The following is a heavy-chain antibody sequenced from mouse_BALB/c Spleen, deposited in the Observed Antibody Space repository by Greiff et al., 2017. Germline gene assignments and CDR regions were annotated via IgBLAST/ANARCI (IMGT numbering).Heavy chain of an antibody. Sequence: VKLVESGPGLVAPSQSLSITCTVSGFSLTSYGVHWVRQPPGKGLEWLGVIWAGGSTNYNSALMSRLSISKDNSKSQVFLKMNSLQTDDTAMYYCARFFTTVVATPYYAMDYWGQGTSVTVSS. J-gene: IGHJ4*01. CDR2: IWAGGST. CDR3: ARFFTTVVATPYYAMDY. V-gene: IGHV2-9*02. D-gene: IGHD1-1*01. CDR1: GFSLTSYG.